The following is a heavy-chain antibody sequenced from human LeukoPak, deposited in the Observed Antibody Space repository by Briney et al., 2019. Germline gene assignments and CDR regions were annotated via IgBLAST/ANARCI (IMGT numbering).Heavy chain of an antibody. D-gene: IGHD4-17*01. J-gene: IGHJ5*02. CDR1: GFTFTSST. CDR3: AADHSYGYST. Sequence: GASVTVSCKASGFTFTSSTMQWVRQPRGQRLEWIGWIVVGSGNTNYAQKFEERVTITRDMSTSTAYMELSSLRSEDTAVYYCAADHSYGYSTWGQGTLVTVSS. V-gene: IGHV1-58*02. CDR2: IVVGSGNT.